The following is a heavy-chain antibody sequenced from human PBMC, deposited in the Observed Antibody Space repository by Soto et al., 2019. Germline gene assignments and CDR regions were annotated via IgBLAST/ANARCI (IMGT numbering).Heavy chain of an antibody. D-gene: IGHD3-22*01. CDR2: IYHSGST. Sequence: QLQLQESGSGLVKPSQTLSLTCAVSGGPISSGGYSWSWIRQPPGKGLEWFGYIYHSGSTYYNPSLQSRVTISVDRSKNQFSLKLSSVTAEDTAVYYGARGVYYYGSSCSYYFDYWGQGPLVTVSS. J-gene: IGHJ4*02. CDR1: GGPISSGGYS. V-gene: IGHV4-30-2*01. CDR3: ARGVYYYGSSCSYYFDY.